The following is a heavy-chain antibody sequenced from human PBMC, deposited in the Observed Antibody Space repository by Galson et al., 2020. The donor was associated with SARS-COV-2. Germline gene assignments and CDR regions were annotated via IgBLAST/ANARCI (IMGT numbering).Heavy chain of an antibody. V-gene: IGHV4-39*01. CDR1: GGSISSSSYY. J-gene: IGHJ6*02. CDR3: ARNGKQQLDTGYYYGMDV. CDR2: IYYSGST. Sequence: SQTLSLTCTVSGGSISSSSYYWGWIRQPPGKGLEWIGSIYYSGSTYYNPSLKSRVTISVDTSKNQFSLKLSSVTAADTAVYYCARNGKQQLDTGYYYGMDVWGQGTTVTVSS. D-gene: IGHD6-13*01.